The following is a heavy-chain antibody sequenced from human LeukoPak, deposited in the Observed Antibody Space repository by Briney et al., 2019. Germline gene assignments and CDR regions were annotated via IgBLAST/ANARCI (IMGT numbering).Heavy chain of an antibody. V-gene: IGHV4-39*01. Sequence: SETLSLTCTVSGAPISSSSYYWGWLRQPPRKGLEWMGSIYYSGSTYYNPALKRRVPISVDRSKNQFSLKLSSVTAAETGVYYCARHQGWLQWEYWGQGTLVTVSS. CDR2: IYYSGST. CDR3: ARHQGWLQWEY. J-gene: IGHJ4*02. D-gene: IGHD5-24*01. CDR1: GAPISSSSYY.